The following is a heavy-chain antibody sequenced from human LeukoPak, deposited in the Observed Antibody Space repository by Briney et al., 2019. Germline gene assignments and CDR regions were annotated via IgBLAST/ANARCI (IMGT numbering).Heavy chain of an antibody. Sequence: ASETLSLTCTVSGGSISSYYWSWIRQPPGKGLEWIGYIYYSGSTNYNPSLKSRVTISVDTSKNQFSLKLSSMTAADTAVYYCARLSSGSSSWYDIDYWGQGTLVTVSS. CDR1: GGSISSYY. J-gene: IGHJ4*02. CDR2: IYYSGST. CDR3: ARLSSGSSSWYDIDY. D-gene: IGHD6-13*01. V-gene: IGHV4-59*08.